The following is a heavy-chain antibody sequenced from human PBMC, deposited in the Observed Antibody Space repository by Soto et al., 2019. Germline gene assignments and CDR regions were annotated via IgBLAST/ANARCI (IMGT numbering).Heavy chain of an antibody. J-gene: IGHJ5*02. CDR2: ISWNSVTI. V-gene: IGHV3-9*01. CDR1: GFNFDDHA. D-gene: IGHD1-26*01. Sequence: EVQLVESGGGSAQPGWSRRLSCAASGFNFDDHAMHWVRQTPGKGLEWVSGISWNSVTINYADSIKGRFTISRDNAKRTLYLQMNNLRPADTAMYFCVRSSGSQPRAGWFDPWGQGTLVTVS. CDR3: VRSSGSQPRAGWFDP.